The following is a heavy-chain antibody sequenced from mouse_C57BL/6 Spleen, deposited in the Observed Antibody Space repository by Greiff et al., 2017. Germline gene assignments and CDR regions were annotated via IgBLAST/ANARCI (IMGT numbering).Heavy chain of an antibody. Sequence: EVHLVESGGGLVQPGGSLSLSCAASGFTFTDYYMSWVRQPPGKALEWLGFIRNKANGYTTEYSASVKGRFTISRDNSQSILYLQMNALRAEDSATYYCARPTGSDYYAMDYWGQGTSVTVSS. J-gene: IGHJ4*01. V-gene: IGHV7-3*01. CDR1: GFTFTDYY. CDR3: ARPTGSDYYAMDY. CDR2: IRNKANGYTT. D-gene: IGHD4-1*02.